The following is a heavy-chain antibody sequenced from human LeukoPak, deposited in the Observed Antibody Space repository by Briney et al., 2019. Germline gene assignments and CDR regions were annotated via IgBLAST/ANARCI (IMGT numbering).Heavy chain of an antibody. V-gene: IGHV3-30*03. J-gene: IGHJ3*02. D-gene: IGHD6-13*01. CDR3: VRTRREAAIHNAFDI. Sequence: GGSLRLSCTASGFTFSTYGMHWVRQAPGKGLEWVAVISYDGGHKYYADSVKGRCTISRDNSKNTVYLQMTSLRAEDTAVYYCVRTRREAAIHNAFDIWGQGTMVTVSS. CDR2: ISYDGGHK. CDR1: GFTFSTYG.